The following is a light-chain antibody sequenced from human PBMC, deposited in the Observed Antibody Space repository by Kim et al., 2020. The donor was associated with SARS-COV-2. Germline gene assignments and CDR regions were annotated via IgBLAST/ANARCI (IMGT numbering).Light chain of an antibody. CDR2: DAS. CDR3: QQRSNWPST. V-gene: IGKV3-11*01. J-gene: IGKJ4*01. Sequence: EIVLTQSPATLSLSPWERATLSCRASQSVSSYLAWYQQKPGQAPRLLIYDASHRATGIPARFSGSGSGTDFTLTINSLEPEDFAVYYCQQRSNWPSTFGGGTKVDIK. CDR1: QSVSSY.